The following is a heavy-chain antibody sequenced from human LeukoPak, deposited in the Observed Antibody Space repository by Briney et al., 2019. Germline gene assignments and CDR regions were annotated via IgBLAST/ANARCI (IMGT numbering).Heavy chain of an antibody. CDR2: ISYDGRNK. Sequence: GGSLRLSCAASGFTVSTNYMSWVRQAPGKGLEWVAVISYDGRNKYYADSVKGRFTISRDNSKNTLYLQMNSLRAEDTAVYYCAKTRADYYGSGSHYYYGMDVWGQGTTVTVSS. V-gene: IGHV3-30*18. CDR3: AKTRADYYGSGSHYYYGMDV. CDR1: GFTVSTNY. D-gene: IGHD3-10*01. J-gene: IGHJ6*02.